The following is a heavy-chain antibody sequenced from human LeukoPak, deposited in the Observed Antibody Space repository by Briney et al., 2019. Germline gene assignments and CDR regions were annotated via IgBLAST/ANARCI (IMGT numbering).Heavy chain of an antibody. J-gene: IGHJ5*01. CDR1: GGSFSGYY. CDR2: INHSGST. Sequence: SETLSLTCAVYGGSFSGYYWSWIRQPPGKGLEWIGEINHSGSTNYNPSLKSRVTISVDTSRHQFALKLSSVTAADTAVYYCARGLLYSGSFSRNWFDSWGHGTLVTVSS. V-gene: IGHV4-34*01. D-gene: IGHD1-26*01. CDR3: ARGLLYSGSFSRNWFDS.